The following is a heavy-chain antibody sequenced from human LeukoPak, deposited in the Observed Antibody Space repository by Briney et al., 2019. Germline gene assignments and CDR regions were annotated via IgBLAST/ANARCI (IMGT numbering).Heavy chain of an antibody. CDR1: GFTFSSYD. CDR3: AKEGSNGDFDY. J-gene: IGHJ4*02. V-gene: IGHV3-30*18. Sequence: GGSLRLSCAASGFTFSSYDMHWVRQAPGKGLEWATVISYDGSNKYYGDSVKGRFTISRDNSKNTLYLKMNSLRAEDTAVYYCAKEGSNGDFDYWGQGILVTVSS. D-gene: IGHD1-26*01. CDR2: ISYDGSNK.